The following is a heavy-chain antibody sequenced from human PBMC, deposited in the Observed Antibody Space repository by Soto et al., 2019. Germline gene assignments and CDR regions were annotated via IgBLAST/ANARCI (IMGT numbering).Heavy chain of an antibody. D-gene: IGHD2-15*01. V-gene: IGHV1-2*02. CDR2: INPSSGGT. CDR3: ERDRGYDCPASYCYALSGLDV. J-gene: IGHJ6*02. Sequence: QVQLVQSGAEVKKPGASVKVSCTASGYTFIDYYMHWVRQAPGQGLEWMGWINPSSGGTHYAQKFQGRVAMTRDTSISIVYMEMSRLKSDDTAMYYCERDRGYDCPASYCYALSGLDVWGQGTRVTVSS. CDR1: GYTFIDYY.